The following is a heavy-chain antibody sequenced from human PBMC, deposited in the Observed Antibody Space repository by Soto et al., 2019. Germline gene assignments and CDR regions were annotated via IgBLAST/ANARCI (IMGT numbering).Heavy chain of an antibody. Sequence: QVQLVESGGGVVQPGRSLRLSCAASGFTFSSYAMHWVRQAPGKGLEWVAVISYDGSNKYYADSVKGRFTISRDNSKNTLYLQMNSLRAEDTAVYYCASDRGIAAAGHYWYFDLWGRGTLVTVSS. J-gene: IGHJ2*01. CDR3: ASDRGIAAAGHYWYFDL. V-gene: IGHV3-30-3*01. CDR1: GFTFSSYA. CDR2: ISYDGSNK. D-gene: IGHD6-13*01.